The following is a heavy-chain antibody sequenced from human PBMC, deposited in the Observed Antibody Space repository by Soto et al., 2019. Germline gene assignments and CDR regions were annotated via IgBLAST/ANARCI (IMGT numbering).Heavy chain of an antibody. CDR1: GFTFSSYG. CDR2: ISYDGRNN. D-gene: IGHD6-19*01. J-gene: IGHJ6*02. CDR3: VKDGSSGWPYFYDMDA. Sequence: PGGSLRLSCAASGFTFSSYGMHWVRQAPGKGLEWVAVISYDGRNNYYADAVKGRFTISRDNSKNTLYLQMSSLRAEDTAVYYCVKDGSSGWPYFYDMDAWGQGTTVTVSS. V-gene: IGHV3-30*18.